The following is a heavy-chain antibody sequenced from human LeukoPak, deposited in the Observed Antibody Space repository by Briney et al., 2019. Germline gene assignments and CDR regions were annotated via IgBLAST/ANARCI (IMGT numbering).Heavy chain of an antibody. CDR1: GDSVSSNIAT. D-gene: IGHD3-22*01. CDR3: ARVVDSSGSLDY. V-gene: IGHV6-1*01. CDR2: TYYRSKWYH. J-gene: IGHJ4*02. Sequence: SQTLSLTCAISGDSVSSNIATWNWIRQSQSRGLEWLGRTYYRSKWYHDYVISVRSRITINPDTSKNHFSLQLNSVTPEDTAVYYCARVVDSSGSLDYWGQGTLVTVSS.